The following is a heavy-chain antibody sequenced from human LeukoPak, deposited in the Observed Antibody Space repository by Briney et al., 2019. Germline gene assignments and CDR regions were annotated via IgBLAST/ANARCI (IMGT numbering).Heavy chain of an antibody. Sequence: GGSLRLSCAASGFTFSSYSMNWVRQAPGKGLEWVSFISGTSSYIYYADSVKGRFTVSRDNAKNSLYLQVNSLRAEDTAVYYCARGEYGSGSYHIDYWGQGTLVTVSS. V-gene: IGHV3-21*01. D-gene: IGHD3-10*01. J-gene: IGHJ4*02. CDR1: GFTFSSYS. CDR2: ISGTSSYI. CDR3: ARGEYGSGSYHIDY.